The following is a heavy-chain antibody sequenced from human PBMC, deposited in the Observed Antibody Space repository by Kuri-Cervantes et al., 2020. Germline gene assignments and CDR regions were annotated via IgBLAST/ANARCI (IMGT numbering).Heavy chain of an antibody. V-gene: IGHV3-64*04. D-gene: IGHD6-19*01. Sequence: GESLKISCAASGFTFSSYAMHWVRQAPGKGLEYVSAISSNGGSTYYADSVKGRFTISRDNAKNTLFLQMNSLRAEDTALYYCARGYSSGSSYWGQGTLVTVSS. J-gene: IGHJ4*02. CDR1: GFTFSSYA. CDR3: ARGYSSGSSY. CDR2: ISSNGGST.